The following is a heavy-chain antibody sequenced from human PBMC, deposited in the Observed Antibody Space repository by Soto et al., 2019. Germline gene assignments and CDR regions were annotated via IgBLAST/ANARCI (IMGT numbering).Heavy chain of an antibody. D-gene: IGHD2-2*01. J-gene: IGHJ4*02. Sequence: SETLSLTCTVSGGSISSYYWSWIRQPPGKGLEWIGYIYYSGSTNYNPSLKSRVTISVDTSKNQFSLKLSSVTAADTAVYYCARHPFSPAVVPASLDYWGQGTLGTVS. CDR2: IYYSGST. CDR3: ARHPFSPAVVPASLDY. CDR1: GGSISSYY. V-gene: IGHV4-59*08.